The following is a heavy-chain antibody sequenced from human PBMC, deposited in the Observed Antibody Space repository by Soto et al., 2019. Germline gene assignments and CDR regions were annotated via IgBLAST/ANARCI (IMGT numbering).Heavy chain of an antibody. CDR2: IYPGDSDT. D-gene: IGHD5-12*01. J-gene: IGHJ6*02. CDR3: ARLLGDIAATTGYYYYGMDV. CDR1: GYSFTSYW. Sequence: PGESLKISCKGSGYSFTSYWIGWVRQMPGKGLEWMGIIYPGDSDTRYSPSFQGQVTISADKSISTAYLQWSSLKASDTAMYYCARLLGDIAATTGYYYYGMDVWGQGTTVTVSS. V-gene: IGHV5-51*01.